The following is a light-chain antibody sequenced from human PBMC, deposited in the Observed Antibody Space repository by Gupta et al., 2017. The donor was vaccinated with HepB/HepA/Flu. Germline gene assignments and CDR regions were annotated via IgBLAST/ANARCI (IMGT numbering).Light chain of an antibody. CDR3: QQYYNWPPYT. J-gene: IGKJ2*01. V-gene: IGKV3-15*01. Sequence: EIVMTQSPDTLSVSPGERAALSCRASQSVSSNLAWYQQKPGQAPRLLIYGASTRATGIPARFSDSGSGTEVTLTISSLQSEDFALYYCQQYYNWPPYTFGQGTRLEIK. CDR2: GAS. CDR1: QSVSSN.